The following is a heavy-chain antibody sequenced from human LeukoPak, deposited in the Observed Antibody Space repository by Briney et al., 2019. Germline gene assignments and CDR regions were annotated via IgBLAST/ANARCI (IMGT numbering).Heavy chain of an antibody. J-gene: IGHJ4*02. Sequence: ASVRVSCKASGYTFTGNYMHWVRQAPGQGLEWMGWINPNSGGTNYAQKFQGRVTMTRDTSISTAYMELSRLRSDDTAVYYCARGYGDYSGYWGQGTLVTVSS. CDR1: GYTFTGNY. D-gene: IGHD4-17*01. CDR2: INPNSGGT. CDR3: ARGYGDYSGY. V-gene: IGHV1-2*02.